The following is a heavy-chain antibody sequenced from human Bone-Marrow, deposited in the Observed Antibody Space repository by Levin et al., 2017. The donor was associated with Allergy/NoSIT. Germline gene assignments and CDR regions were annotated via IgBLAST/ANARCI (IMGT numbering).Heavy chain of an antibody. CDR1: GFTFSSYW. J-gene: IGHJ6*03. D-gene: IGHD2-2*01. V-gene: IGHV3-7*03. CDR2: IKQDGSEK. CDR3: ARGVYCSSTSCSDGYYDYYMDV. Sequence: SGGSLRLSCAASGFTFSSYWMSWVRQAPGKGLEWVANIKQDGSEKYYVDSVKGRFTISRDNAKNSLYLQMNSLRAEDTAVYYCARGVYCSSTSCSDGYYDYYMDVWGKGTTVTVSS.